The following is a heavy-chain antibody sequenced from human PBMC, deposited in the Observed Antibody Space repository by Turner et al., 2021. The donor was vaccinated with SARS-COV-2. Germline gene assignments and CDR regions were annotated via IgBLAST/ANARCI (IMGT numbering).Heavy chain of an antibody. J-gene: IGHJ2*01. CDR1: GSTFTIYD. Sequence: QVQLVQSGAEVKKPWASVKVSCKASGSTFTIYDINWVRQATGQGLEWMGWRNPDSGNTADAQKFQGRVTITRNTSISTDYMELSRLRSEDTAVYDCARGGYCSSTSCSPYWYFDLWGRGTLVTVSS. CDR2: RNPDSGNT. CDR3: ARGGYCSSTSCSPYWYFDL. D-gene: IGHD2-2*01. V-gene: IGHV1-8*03.